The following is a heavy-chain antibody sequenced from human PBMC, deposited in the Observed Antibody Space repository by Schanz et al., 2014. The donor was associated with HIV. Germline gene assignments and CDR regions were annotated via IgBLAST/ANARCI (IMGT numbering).Heavy chain of an antibody. V-gene: IGHV1-2*02. J-gene: IGHJ4*02. CDR3: ARNQYQMLPFDF. CDR1: GYTFSSYD. Sequence: QVQLVQSGAEVKNPGASVKVSCKASGYTFSSYDINWVRQAPGQGLEWMGWINPTNGKTFYTQKFRGRVTMTRDTSVNTASMEVSRLMSDDTAVYYCARNQYQMLPFDFWGQGTLVTVSS. D-gene: IGHD2-15*01. CDR2: INPTNGKT.